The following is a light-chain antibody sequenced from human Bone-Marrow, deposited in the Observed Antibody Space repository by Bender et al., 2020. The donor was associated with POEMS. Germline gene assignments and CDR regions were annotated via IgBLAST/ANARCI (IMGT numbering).Light chain of an antibody. CDR1: VLAKKY. Sequence: SSGLTQPPSVSVSPGQTSRITCSGDVLAKKYARWIQLKPGQAPVLIIYKDNERPSGIPERFSGSSSGTTVTLTISGAQVEDEADSYCYSAADTTREVVFGGGTKLTVL. J-gene: IGLJ2*01. CDR3: YSAADTTREVV. CDR2: KDN. V-gene: IGLV3-27*01.